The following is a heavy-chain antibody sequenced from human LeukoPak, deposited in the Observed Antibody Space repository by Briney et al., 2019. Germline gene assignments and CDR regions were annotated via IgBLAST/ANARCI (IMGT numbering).Heavy chain of an antibody. D-gene: IGHD2-2*01. CDR1: GYTLTSYD. Sequence: ASVTVSCKASGYTLTSYDINWLRPATGQGLEWVGWMNPNSGNTGYAQKFQGRVTMTRHTSISTAYMELSSLRAGDTAVYYCARGAAAKDFWYFDLWGRGTLVTVSS. CDR2: MNPNSGNT. V-gene: IGHV1-8*01. CDR3: ARGAAAKDFWYFDL. J-gene: IGHJ2*01.